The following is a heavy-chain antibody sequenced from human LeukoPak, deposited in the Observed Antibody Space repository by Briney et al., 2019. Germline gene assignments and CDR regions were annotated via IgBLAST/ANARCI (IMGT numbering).Heavy chain of an antibody. D-gene: IGHD3-3*01. Sequence: SETLSLTCTVSGGSISSSSYYWGWIRQPPGKGLEWIGSIYYSGSTYYNPSLKSRVTISVDTSKNQFSLKLSSVTAADTAVYYCARGVPFFGFLESAFNSGYYCYYGMDVWGQGTTVTVSS. CDR3: ARGVPFFGFLESAFNSGYYCYYGMDV. J-gene: IGHJ6*02. CDR1: GGSISSSSYY. CDR2: IYYSGST. V-gene: IGHV4-39*07.